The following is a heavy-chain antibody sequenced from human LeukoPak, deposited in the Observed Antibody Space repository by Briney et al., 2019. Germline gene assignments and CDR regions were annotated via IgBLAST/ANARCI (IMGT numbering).Heavy chain of an antibody. CDR2: IYPADSDT. Sequence: GESLKISCKGSGYSFTTYWIGWVRQMPGKGLEWMGIIYPADSDTRYSPSFQGQVTISADKSISTAYLQWSSLKASDTAMYYCARQGILTGYPHVYYYYYMDVWGKGTTVTVSS. CDR1: GYSFTTYW. J-gene: IGHJ6*03. D-gene: IGHD3-9*01. CDR3: ARQGILTGYPHVYYYYYMDV. V-gene: IGHV5-51*01.